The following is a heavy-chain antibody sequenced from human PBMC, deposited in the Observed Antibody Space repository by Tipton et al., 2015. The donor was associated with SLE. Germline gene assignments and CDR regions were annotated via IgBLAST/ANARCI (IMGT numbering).Heavy chain of an antibody. D-gene: IGHD6-19*01. CDR3: VRDRIAVARRFFDS. CDR2: IHHSGTT. V-gene: IGHV4-38-2*02. J-gene: IGHJ4*02. Sequence: TLSLTCTVSNYSISSGYYWGWIRQTPGKGLEKGLEWIGSIHHSGTTYYSPALRSRLTISVDTSKNQFSPKLSSVTAADTAVYYCVRDRIAVARRFFDSWGQGTLVTVSS. CDR1: NYSISSGYY.